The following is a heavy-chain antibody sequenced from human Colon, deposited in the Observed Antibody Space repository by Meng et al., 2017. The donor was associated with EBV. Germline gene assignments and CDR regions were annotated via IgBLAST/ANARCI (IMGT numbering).Heavy chain of an antibody. CDR3: ARVSGRSFDP. CDR2: IYYIGGT. CDR1: ADSVATGRYY. D-gene: IGHD3-10*01. V-gene: IGHV4-61*01. Sequence: QGQLQEAGPGFGKPSETLYVTCPVSADSVATGRYYWSWIRQPPGKGLEWIAYIYYIGGTNYNPSLQSRLTISLDTSKNQFSLSLRSVTAADTAVYYCARVSGRSFDPWAREPWSPSPQ. J-gene: IGHJ5*02.